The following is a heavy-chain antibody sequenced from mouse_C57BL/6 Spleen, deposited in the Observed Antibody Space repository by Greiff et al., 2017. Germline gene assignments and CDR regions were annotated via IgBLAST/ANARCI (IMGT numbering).Heavy chain of an antibody. J-gene: IGHJ3*01. CDR1: GYTFTSYW. CDR2: IDPNSGGT. Sequence: QVQLQQPGAELVKPGASVKLSCKASGYTFTSYWMHWVKQRPGRGLEWIGRIDPNSGGTKYTEKFKSKATLTVDKPSSTAYMQLSSLTSEDSVVYYCARGDGVVAHGPSYWGQGTLVTVSA. CDR3: ARGDGVVAHGPSY. V-gene: IGHV1-72*01. D-gene: IGHD1-1*01.